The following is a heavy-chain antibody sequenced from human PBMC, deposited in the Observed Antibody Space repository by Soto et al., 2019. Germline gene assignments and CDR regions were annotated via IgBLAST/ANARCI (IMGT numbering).Heavy chain of an antibody. CDR3: ARAGSYRFDY. J-gene: IGHJ4*02. Sequence: GGSLRLSCAASGFTFSDYTMSWIRQAPGKGLEWVSRINAGGTSISYADSVKGRFTISRDNAKNTLYLQMDGLGVDDTAVYYCARAGSYRFDYWGLGTLVTGSS. CDR1: GFTFSDYT. D-gene: IGHD3-10*01. CDR2: INAGGTSI. V-gene: IGHV3-74*01.